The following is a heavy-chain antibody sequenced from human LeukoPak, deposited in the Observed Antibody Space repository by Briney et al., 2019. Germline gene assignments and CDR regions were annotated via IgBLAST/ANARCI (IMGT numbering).Heavy chain of an antibody. V-gene: IGHV3-7*03. CDR3: AKGGYCSSSSCYGNFDS. D-gene: IGHD2-2*03. CDR2: IKQDGSEK. CDR1: GFTFSSYW. J-gene: IGHJ4*02. Sequence: PGGSLRLSCAASGFTFSSYWMSWVRQAPGKGLEWVANIKQDGSEKYYVDSVKGRFTISRDNAKNSLYLQMNSLRTEDTAVYYCAKGGYCSSSSCYGNFDSWGQGALVTVSS.